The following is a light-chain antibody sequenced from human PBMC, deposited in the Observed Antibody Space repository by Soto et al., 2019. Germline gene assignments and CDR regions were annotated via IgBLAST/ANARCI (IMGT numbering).Light chain of an antibody. CDR2: DVT. CDR3: CSCAGSNVCV. CDR1: SNDIGANKY. V-gene: IGLV2-11*01. Sequence: QSALTQPRSVSGSPGQSVTISCTGTSNDIGANKYVSWYQHHPGKAPRLMIFDVTKRPSGVPDRLAGSKSGNTASLTISGLKIDDEADYYCCSCAGSNVCVFGSGTKVTVL. J-gene: IGLJ1*01.